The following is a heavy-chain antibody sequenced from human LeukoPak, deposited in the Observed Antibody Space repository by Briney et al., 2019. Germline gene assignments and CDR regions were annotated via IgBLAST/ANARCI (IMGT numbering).Heavy chain of an antibody. CDR2: IYYTGNT. Sequence: SETLSLTCTVSGVSISNHYSSWIRQPPGKGLEWIGYIYYTGNTNYNPSLKSRVTISEDTSKNQVSLELNSVTAAGTAVYYCVRHSRVVAFDYWGQGNLVTVSS. CDR3: VRHSRVVAFDY. V-gene: IGHV4-59*08. CDR1: GVSISNHY. D-gene: IGHD2-15*01. J-gene: IGHJ4*02.